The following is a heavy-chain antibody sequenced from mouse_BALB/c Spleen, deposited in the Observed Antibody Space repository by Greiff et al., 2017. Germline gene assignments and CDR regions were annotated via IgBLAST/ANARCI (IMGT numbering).Heavy chain of an antibody. CDR1: GYTFTSYW. Sequence: QVQLQQPGAELVRPGASVKLSCKASGYTFTSYWINWVKQRPGQGLEWIGNIYPSDSYTNYNQKFKDKATLTVDKSSSTAHMQLSSPTSEDSAVYYCTRGGTGDYWGQGTTLTVSS. CDR2: IYPSDSYT. D-gene: IGHD3-3*01. CDR3: TRGGTGDY. V-gene: IGHV1-69*02. J-gene: IGHJ2*01.